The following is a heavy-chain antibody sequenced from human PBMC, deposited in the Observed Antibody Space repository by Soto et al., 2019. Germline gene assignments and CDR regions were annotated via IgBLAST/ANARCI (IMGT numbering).Heavy chain of an antibody. V-gene: IGHV3-7*02. D-gene: IGHD6-6*01. CDR3: ARGGAARPDY. CDR1: GCIFSSYW. CDR2: IKQDGSEK. Sequence: PGGSLRLSCAASGCIFSSYWVSWVRQAPGKGLEWVANIKQDGSEKYYVDSVKGRFTISRDNAKNSLYLQMNSLRDEDTAVYYCARGGAARPDYWGQGTLVTVSS. J-gene: IGHJ4*02.